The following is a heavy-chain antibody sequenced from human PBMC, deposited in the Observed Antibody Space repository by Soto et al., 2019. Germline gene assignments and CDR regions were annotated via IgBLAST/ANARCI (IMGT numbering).Heavy chain of an antibody. V-gene: IGHV3-9*01. D-gene: IGHD6-6*01. CDR3: AKDRRPYSSSTGFDY. CDR1: GFTFDDYA. CDR2: ISWNSGSI. Sequence: EVQLVESGGGLVQLGRSLRLSCAASGFTFDDYAMHWVRQAPGKGLEWVSGISWNSGSIGYADSVKGRFTISRDNAKNSLYLQMNSLRAEDTALYYCAKDRRPYSSSTGFDYWGQGTLVTVSS. J-gene: IGHJ4*02.